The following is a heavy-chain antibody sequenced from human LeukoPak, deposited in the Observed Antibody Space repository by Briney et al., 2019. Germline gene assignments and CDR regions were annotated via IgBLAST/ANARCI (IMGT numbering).Heavy chain of an antibody. CDR2: IWYDGSNK. CDR1: GFTFSSYG. J-gene: IGHJ4*02. D-gene: IGHD1-26*01. CDR3: ARDPDSYSGNYVDY. Sequence: PGGSLRLSCAASGFTFSSYGMHWVRQAPGKGPEWLAIIWYDGSNKYYADSVKGRFTISRDNSKNTLYLQMNSLRAEDTAVYYCARDPDSYSGNYVDYWGQGTLVTVSS. V-gene: IGHV3-33*01.